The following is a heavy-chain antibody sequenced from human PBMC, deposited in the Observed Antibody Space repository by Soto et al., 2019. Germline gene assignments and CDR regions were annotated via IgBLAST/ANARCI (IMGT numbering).Heavy chain of an antibody. CDR1: GGSFSGYY. Sequence: SETLSLTCAVYGGSFSGYYWSWIRQPPGKGLEWIGEINHSGSTNYNPSLKSRVTISVDTSKNQFSLKLSSVTAADTAVYYCARHPREYSSSGYYFDYWGQGTLVTVSS. D-gene: IGHD6-6*01. V-gene: IGHV4-34*01. CDR2: INHSGST. CDR3: ARHPREYSSSGYYFDY. J-gene: IGHJ4*02.